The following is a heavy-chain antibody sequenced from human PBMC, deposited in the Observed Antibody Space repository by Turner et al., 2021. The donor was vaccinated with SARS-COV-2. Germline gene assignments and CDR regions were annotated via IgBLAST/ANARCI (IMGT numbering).Heavy chain of an antibody. J-gene: IGHJ6*02. CDR3: ARDLGPYGMDV. Sequence: EVQLVESGGGLVQPGGSLRLSCAASGLTVSSNYMSWVRQAPGKGLEWVSVSCSGGSTFYADSVKGRFTISRHKSKNTLYLQMNSLRAEDTAVYYCARDLGPYGMDVWGQGTTVTVSS. CDR2: SCSGGST. CDR1: GLTVSSNY. V-gene: IGHV3-53*04.